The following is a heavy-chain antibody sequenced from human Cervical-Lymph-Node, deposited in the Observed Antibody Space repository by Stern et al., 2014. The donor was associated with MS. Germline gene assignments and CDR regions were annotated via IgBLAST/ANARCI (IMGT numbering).Heavy chain of an antibody. CDR3: AKGRGSSSWYEGY. Sequence: EVQLLESGGGLVQPGGSLRLSCAASGFTFSSYAMSWVRQAPGKGLEWVSAISGGGGSTYYADSVKGRFTISRDKSNNTLYLQMNSLRAEDTAVYYCAKGRGSSSWYEGYWGQGTLVTVSS. CDR1: GFTFSSYA. D-gene: IGHD6-13*01. CDR2: ISGGGGST. J-gene: IGHJ4*02. V-gene: IGHV3-23*01.